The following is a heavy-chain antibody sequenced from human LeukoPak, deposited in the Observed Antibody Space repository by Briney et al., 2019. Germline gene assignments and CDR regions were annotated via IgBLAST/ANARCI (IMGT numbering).Heavy chain of an antibody. CDR3: ARGSGETGGYYYVY. CDR1: GGSFIRYA. Sequence: SVKVSCKASGGSFIRYAISWVRQAPGQGLEWMGGIIPMFGTANYAQKFQGRVTITADESTRTACMELRTLRSEDTAIYYCARGSGETGGYYYVYWGRGTPVTVSS. D-gene: IGHD3-22*01. CDR2: IIPMFGTA. V-gene: IGHV1-69*13. J-gene: IGHJ4*02.